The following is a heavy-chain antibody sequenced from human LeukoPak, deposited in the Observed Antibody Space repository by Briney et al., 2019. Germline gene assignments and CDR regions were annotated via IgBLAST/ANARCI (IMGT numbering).Heavy chain of an antibody. CDR3: ATLYYDSRGYYWFDR. J-gene: IGHJ5*02. D-gene: IGHD3-22*01. Sequence: SETLSLTCTVSGGSITTTSFYWGWIRQPPGKGLAWLGSIYYSGSTYDNPSLKSRVTISVDRSKNQFSLKLSSVTAADTAVYYCATLYYDSRGYYWFDRWDQGTLVTVSS. V-gene: IGHV4-39*01. CDR2: IYYSGST. CDR1: GGSITTTSFY.